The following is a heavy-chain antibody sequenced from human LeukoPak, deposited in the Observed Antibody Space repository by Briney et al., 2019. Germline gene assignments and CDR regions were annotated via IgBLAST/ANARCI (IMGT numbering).Heavy chain of an antibody. CDR3: ARILMTTVTDDAFDI. J-gene: IGHJ3*02. Sequence: PGGSLRLSCAASGFTFSSYSMNWVRQAPGKGLEWVSYISSSSSTIYYADSVKGRFTISRDNAKNSLYLQMNSLRAEDTAMYYCARILMTTVTDDAFDIWGQGTMVTVSS. D-gene: IGHD4-17*01. CDR1: GFTFSSYS. V-gene: IGHV3-48*01. CDR2: ISSSSSTI.